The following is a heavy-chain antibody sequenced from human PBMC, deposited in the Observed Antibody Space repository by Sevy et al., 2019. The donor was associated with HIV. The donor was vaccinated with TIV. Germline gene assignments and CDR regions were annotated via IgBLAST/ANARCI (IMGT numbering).Heavy chain of an antibody. CDR2: IYYSGST. J-gene: IGHJ4*02. CDR3: ASFRNGSGSYDAYYFDY. Sequence: SETLSLTCTVSGGSISSYYWSWIRQPPGKGLEWIGYIYYSGSTNYNPSLKSRVTISVDTSKNQFSLKLSSVTAADTAVYYCASFRNGSGSYDAYYFDYWGQGTLVTVSS. CDR1: GGSISSYY. D-gene: IGHD3-10*01. V-gene: IGHV4-59*01.